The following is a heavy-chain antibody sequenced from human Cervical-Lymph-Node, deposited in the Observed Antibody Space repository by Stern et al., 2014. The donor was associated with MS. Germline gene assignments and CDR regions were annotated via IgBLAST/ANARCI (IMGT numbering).Heavy chain of an antibody. J-gene: IGHJ4*02. V-gene: IGHV3-30-3*01. Sequence: VQLVESGGGVVQPGRSLRLSCAASGFTFSSYAMHLVRQAPGKGLEWVAVISYDGSNKYYADSVKGRFTISRDNSKNTLYLQMNSLRAEDTAVYYCARDLLTYYDFWSGQNPFDYWGQGTLVTVSS. CDR2: ISYDGSNK. D-gene: IGHD3-3*01. CDR3: ARDLLTYYDFWSGQNPFDY. CDR1: GFTFSSYA.